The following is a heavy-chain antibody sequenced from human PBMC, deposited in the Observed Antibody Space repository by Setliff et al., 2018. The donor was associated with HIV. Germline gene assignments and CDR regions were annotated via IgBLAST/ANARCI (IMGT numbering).Heavy chain of an antibody. CDR3: ARLSHYYGTTEYTFDF. CDR1: GGSMSSTIYY. CDR2: VYRGGTT. Sequence: SETLSLTCTVSGGSMSSTIYYWGWVRQPPGKGLEWIGSVYRGGTTDFNPSLERRVTMSVDTSKDRFSLTLNSVTAADTAIYYCARLSHYYGTTEYTFDFWGQGTLVTVSS. D-gene: IGHD3-10*01. V-gene: IGHV4-39*07. J-gene: IGHJ4*02.